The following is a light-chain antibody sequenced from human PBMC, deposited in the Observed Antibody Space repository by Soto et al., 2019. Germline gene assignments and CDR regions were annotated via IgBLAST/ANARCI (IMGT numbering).Light chain of an antibody. CDR1: QSFHTNY. J-gene: IGKJ4*01. CDR2: GAS. CDR3: QHYDSSPGFT. V-gene: IGKV3-20*01. Sequence: EIVLTQSPGTLSLSPGERATLSCRASQSFHTNYLAWYQHRPGQAPRLLIYGASIRASGIPERFSGRGSGTDFTLTISRPEPEDSAVYYCQHYDSSPGFTFGGGTKMEIK.